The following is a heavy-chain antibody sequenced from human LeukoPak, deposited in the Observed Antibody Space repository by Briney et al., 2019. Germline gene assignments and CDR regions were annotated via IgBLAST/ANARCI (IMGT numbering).Heavy chain of an antibody. CDR3: ASTRIVGASFDY. J-gene: IGHJ4*02. D-gene: IGHD1-26*01. V-gene: IGHV1-2*02. CDR1: GYTIPGYY. Sequence: GPVKVSCKASGYTIPGYYMHWVRQAPGQGLEWMGWINPNSGGTNYAQKFQGRVTMTRDTSISTAYMELSRLRSDDTAVYYCASTRIVGASFDYWGQGTLVTVSS. CDR2: INPNSGGT.